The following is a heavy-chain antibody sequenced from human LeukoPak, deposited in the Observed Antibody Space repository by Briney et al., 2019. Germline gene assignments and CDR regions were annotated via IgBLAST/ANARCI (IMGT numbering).Heavy chain of an antibody. CDR2: INPSGGST. CDR1: GYSFTTYY. CDR3: ARDGETTVVTPRYFDY. J-gene: IGHJ4*02. Sequence: GASVKVSCKAFGYSFTTYYMHRVRQAPGQGLEWMGIINPSGGSTRYAQKFQGRVTMTRDTSTSTVYMELSSLRSEDTAVYYCARDGETTVVTPRYFDYWGQGTLVTVSS. V-gene: IGHV1-46*01. D-gene: IGHD4-23*01.